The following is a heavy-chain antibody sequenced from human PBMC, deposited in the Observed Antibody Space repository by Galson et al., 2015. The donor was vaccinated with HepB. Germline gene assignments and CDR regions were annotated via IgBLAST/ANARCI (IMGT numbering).Heavy chain of an antibody. CDR1: GFSLRSSGRG. J-gene: IGHJ5*02. CDR3: VHRRCSSSSCYNVGFDP. V-gene: IGHV2-5*02. CDR2: IYWDDDK. Sequence: PALVKPTQTLTLTCTFSGFSLRSSGRGVGWIRQPPGKALEWLAFIYWDDDKRYSPSLKSRLTITKDTSKNQVVLTMSNMDPEDTATYYCVHRRCSSSSCYNVGFDPWGQGILVTVSS. D-gene: IGHD2-2*02.